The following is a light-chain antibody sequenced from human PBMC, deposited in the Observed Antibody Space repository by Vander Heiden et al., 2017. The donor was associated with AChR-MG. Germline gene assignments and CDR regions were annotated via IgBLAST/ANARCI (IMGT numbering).Light chain of an antibody. Sequence: QSALTQPASVSGSPGQSITISCTGTSSDVGSYNLVSGYQQHPGEAPKLMIYEGSKRPSGVSNRFSGSKSGNTASLTISGLQAEDEADYYCCSYAGSSTKVVFGGGTKLTVL. J-gene: IGLJ2*01. CDR1: SSDVGSYNL. CDR2: EGS. V-gene: IGLV2-23*01. CDR3: CSYAGSSTKVV.